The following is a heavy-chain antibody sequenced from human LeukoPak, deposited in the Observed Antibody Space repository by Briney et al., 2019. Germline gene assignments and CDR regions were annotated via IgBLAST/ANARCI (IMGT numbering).Heavy chain of an antibody. CDR2: GSYSSDST. CDR1: GGSISSHF. D-gene: IGHD3-3*02. CDR3: ARQLATSGGWAFDY. J-gene: IGHJ4*02. Sequence: NPSETLSLTCIVSGGSISSHFWGWIRQPPGKGLEWIGSGSYSSDSTYYNPSLKSRVTISLDTSKNHFSLKVRSVTAADTAVYYCARQLATSGGWAFDYWGQGTLVTVSS. V-gene: IGHV4-39*01.